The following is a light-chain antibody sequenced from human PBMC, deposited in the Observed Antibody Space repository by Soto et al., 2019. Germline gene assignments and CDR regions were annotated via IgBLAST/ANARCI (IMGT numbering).Light chain of an antibody. CDR1: QSVSDS. V-gene: IGKV3-20*01. Sequence: EIVLTQSPGTLSLSPGERGTISCRASQSVSDSLAWYQQRPGQAPRLLIYGASSRATGIPDRFSGSASGTDFTLTISSLEPADFAVYYCQQYDTSRTFGQGTRVEI. CDR2: GAS. CDR3: QQYDTSRT. J-gene: IGKJ1*01.